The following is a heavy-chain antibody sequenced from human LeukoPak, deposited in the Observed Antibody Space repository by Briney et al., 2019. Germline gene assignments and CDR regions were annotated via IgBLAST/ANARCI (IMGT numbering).Heavy chain of an antibody. CDR2: IYSGGST. Sequence: GGSLRLSCAASGFTVSSNYMSWVRQAPGKGLEWVSVIYSGGSTYYADSVKGRFTISRDNSKNTLYLQMNSLRAEDTAVYYCARDIAELGVLDYWGQGTLVTVSS. J-gene: IGHJ4*02. CDR1: GFTVSSNY. D-gene: IGHD6-13*01. V-gene: IGHV3-53*01. CDR3: ARDIAELGVLDY.